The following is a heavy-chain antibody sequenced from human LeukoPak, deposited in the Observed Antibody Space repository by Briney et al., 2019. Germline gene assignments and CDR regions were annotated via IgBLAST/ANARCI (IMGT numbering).Heavy chain of an antibody. Sequence: GGSLRLSCAASGFTFGSYAMHWVRQAPGKGLEWVAVISYDGSNKYYADSVKGRFTISRDNSKNTLYLQMNSLRAEDTAVYYCARAHYDFWSGITRPLNNWFDPWGQGTLVTVSS. V-gene: IGHV3-30-3*01. CDR3: ARAHYDFWSGITRPLNNWFDP. D-gene: IGHD3-3*01. CDR2: ISYDGSNK. J-gene: IGHJ5*02. CDR1: GFTFGSYA.